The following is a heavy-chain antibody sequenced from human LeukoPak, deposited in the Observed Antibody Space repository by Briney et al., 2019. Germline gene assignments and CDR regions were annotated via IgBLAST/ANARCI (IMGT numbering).Heavy chain of an antibody. CDR1: GYTFTGYY. V-gene: IGHV1-2*02. Sequence: ASVKVSCKASGYTFTGYYTHWVRQAPGQGLEWMGWINPNSGGTNYAQKFQGRVTMTRDTSISTAYMELSRLRSDDTAVCYCARDMNGAAAGTLDYWGQGTLVTVSS. CDR2: INPNSGGT. CDR3: ARDMNGAAAGTLDY. J-gene: IGHJ4*02. D-gene: IGHD6-13*01.